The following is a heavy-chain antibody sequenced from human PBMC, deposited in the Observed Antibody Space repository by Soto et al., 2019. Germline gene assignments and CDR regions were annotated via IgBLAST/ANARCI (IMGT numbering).Heavy chain of an antibody. D-gene: IGHD3-10*01. CDR2: IIPIFGTA. J-gene: IGHJ6*02. Sequence: SVKVSCKASAGTFSSYAISWVRQAPGQGLEWMGGIIPIFGTANYAQKFQGRVTITADESTSTAYMELSSLRSEDTAVYYCARDPGGALGPRMDVWGQGTTVTASS. CDR3: ARDPGGALGPRMDV. V-gene: IGHV1-69*13. CDR1: AGTFSSYA.